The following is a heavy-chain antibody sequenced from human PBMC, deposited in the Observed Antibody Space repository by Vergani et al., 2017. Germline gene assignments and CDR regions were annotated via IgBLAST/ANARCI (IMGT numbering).Heavy chain of an antibody. CDR3: ARGRCGGDCYRFDY. J-gene: IGHJ4*02. CDR1: GGSFSGYY. D-gene: IGHD2-21*02. V-gene: IGHV4-34*01. Sequence: QVQLQQWGAGLLKPSETLSLTCAVYGGSFSGYYWSWIRQPPGKGLEWIGYLIYSGSTYYNPSLKRRLTISLDTYKNPCSLKRTSVTAADTAVYYCARGRCGGDCYRFDYWGQGTLVTVSS. CDR2: LIYSGST.